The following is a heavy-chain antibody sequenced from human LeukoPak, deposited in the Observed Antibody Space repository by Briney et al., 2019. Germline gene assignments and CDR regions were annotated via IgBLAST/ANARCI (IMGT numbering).Heavy chain of an antibody. J-gene: IGHJ4*02. V-gene: IGHV1-46*01. CDR3: TARIKDFLYYDILTGYPDY. Sequence: ASVKVSCKASGYTFTSYYMHWVRQAPGQGLEWMGIINPSGGSTSYAQKFQGRVTMTEDTSTDTAYMELTSLISEDTAVYYCTARIKDFLYYDILTGYPDYWGQGTLVTVSS. CDR1: GYTFTSYY. D-gene: IGHD3-9*01. CDR2: INPSGGST.